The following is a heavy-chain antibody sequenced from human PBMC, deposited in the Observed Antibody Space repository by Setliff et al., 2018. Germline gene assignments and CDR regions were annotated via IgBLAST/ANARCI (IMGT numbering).Heavy chain of an antibody. CDR1: GGSVSNSGFF. V-gene: IGHV4-39*01. CDR2: IYDSGSS. D-gene: IGHD2-15*01. J-gene: IGHJ5*02. Sequence: TLSLTCTVSGGSVSNSGFFWGWRRQDPGKGLEWIGNIYDSGSSNYNASLKSRLIITRDTSKNQISLKLTSVTAADTAVYYCGRGFSRIEGWGNWFDPWGQGILVTVSS. CDR3: GRGFSRIEGWGNWFDP.